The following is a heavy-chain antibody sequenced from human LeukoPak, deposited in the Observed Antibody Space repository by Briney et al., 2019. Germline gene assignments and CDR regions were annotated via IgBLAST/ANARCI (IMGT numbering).Heavy chain of an antibody. J-gene: IGHJ4*02. Sequence: PGGSLRLSCAASGFTFSTYAMSWVRQAPGKGLEGVSVISGSGSTTYYADSVKGRFSISRDNSKNTLYLEMNSLRAEDTAVYYCAKGRQWLASHYFDYWGQGTLVTISS. D-gene: IGHD6-19*01. CDR1: GFTFSTYA. CDR3: AKGRQWLASHYFDY. V-gene: IGHV3-23*01. CDR2: ISGSGSTT.